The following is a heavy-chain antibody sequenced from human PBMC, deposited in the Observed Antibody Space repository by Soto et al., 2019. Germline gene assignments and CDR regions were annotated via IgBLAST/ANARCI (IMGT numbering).Heavy chain of an antibody. CDR3: IHRRRDAGPNGDY. Sequence: QITLKESGPTLVTHTQTLTLTCSFSGFSLTTDGEGVGWVRQPPGKALEWLALIYWSDSKRYSPSLKNRLTVTKDDSKNQVLLTMTNMDPVDTATYYCIHRRRDAGPNGDYWGQGTLVTVSS. V-gene: IGHV2-5*01. CDR1: GFSLTTDGEG. D-gene: IGHD3-16*01. J-gene: IGHJ4*02. CDR2: IYWSDSK.